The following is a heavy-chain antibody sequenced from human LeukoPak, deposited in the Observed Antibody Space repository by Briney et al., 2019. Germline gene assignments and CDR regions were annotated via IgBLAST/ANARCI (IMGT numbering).Heavy chain of an antibody. CDR3: AKGTYYYDPSWGDAFDI. V-gene: IGHV3-33*06. D-gene: IGHD3-22*01. CDR1: GFTFSSYG. Sequence: PGGSLRLSCAASGFTFSSYGMHWVRQAPGKGLEWVAVIWYDGSNKYYADSVKGRFTISGDNSKNTLYLQMNSLRAEDTAVYYCAKGTYYYDPSWGDAFDIWGQGTMVTVSS. J-gene: IGHJ3*02. CDR2: IWYDGSNK.